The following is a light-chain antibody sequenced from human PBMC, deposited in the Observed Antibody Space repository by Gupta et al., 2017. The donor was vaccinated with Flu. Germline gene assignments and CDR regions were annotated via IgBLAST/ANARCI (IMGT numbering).Light chain of an antibody. V-gene: IGKV1-39*01. CDR3: QQNNNCTPWT. Sequence: STLSASAGDRATLTCRASQRIITYLDWYKQKPGQAPRLLIYGAASMQSGIPSRFSGSGSGRDFTLTISSRQPEDFAAYYCQQNNNCTPWTFGQGTKVEIK. J-gene: IGKJ1*01. CDR1: QRIITY. CDR2: GAA.